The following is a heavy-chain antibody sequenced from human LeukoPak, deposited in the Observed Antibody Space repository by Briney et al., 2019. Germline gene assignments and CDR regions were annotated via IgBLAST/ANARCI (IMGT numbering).Heavy chain of an antibody. D-gene: IGHD4-17*01. CDR2: INHSGST. Sequence: PSETLSLTCAVYGGSFRGYYWSWIRQPPGKGLEWIGEINHSGSTNYNPSLKSRVTISVDTSKNQFSLKLSSVTTADTAVYYCARGRQEDVDYRSFDYWGQGTLVTVSS. CDR1: GGSFRGYY. V-gene: IGHV4-34*01. CDR3: ARGRQEDVDYRSFDY. J-gene: IGHJ4*02.